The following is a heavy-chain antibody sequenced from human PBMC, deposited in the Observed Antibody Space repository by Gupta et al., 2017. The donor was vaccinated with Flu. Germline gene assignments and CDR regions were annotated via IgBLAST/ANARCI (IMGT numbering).Heavy chain of an antibody. CDR1: GYSFTSYW. CDR3: TSIPGYSGYDYGWLDS. D-gene: IGHD5-12*01. J-gene: IGHJ5*01. V-gene: IGHV5-51*03. Sequence: EVRLVQSGAEVKKPGESLKISCTGSGYSFTSYWIGWVRQMPGKGLWLLGIMYPRDSDVRYSPSFEGQVTISADNSISTAYLKWNSLRASDTARYYCTSIPGYSGYDYGWLDSWGQGTLVTVSA. CDR2: MYPRDSDV.